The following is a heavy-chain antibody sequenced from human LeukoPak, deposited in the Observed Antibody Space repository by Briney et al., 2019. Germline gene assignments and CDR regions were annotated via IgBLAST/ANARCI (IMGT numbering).Heavy chain of an antibody. D-gene: IGHD3-22*01. J-gene: IGHJ4*02. V-gene: IGHV3-11*01. CDR1: AFTFSDYY. CDR3: ARVLSSGYSPFDY. CDR2: ITSTGASI. Sequence: GWSPRLFCAASAFTFSDYYMTSIGQAPGKGLEQFSHITSTGASISYADSVRGRFTISRDNAKNSLSLQMNSLRAEDTAVYYCARVLSSGYSPFDYWGQGILVTVSS.